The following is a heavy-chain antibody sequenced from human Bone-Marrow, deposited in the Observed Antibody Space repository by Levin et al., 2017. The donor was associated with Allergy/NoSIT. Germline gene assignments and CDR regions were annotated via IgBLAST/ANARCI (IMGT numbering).Heavy chain of an antibody. CDR1: GFTFNNYA. D-gene: IGHD2-2*01. CDR3: AKLSCSSTTCNSPPRNWFDP. V-gene: IGHV3-23*01. CDR2: ISGSGAST. Sequence: QSGGSLRLSCAASGFTFNNYAMSWVRQAPGKGLEWVSAISGSGASTYYADSVKGRFTISRDNSKNTLYLQMNSLRAEDTALYYCAKLSCSSTTCNSPPRNWFDPWGQGTLVTVSS. J-gene: IGHJ5*02.